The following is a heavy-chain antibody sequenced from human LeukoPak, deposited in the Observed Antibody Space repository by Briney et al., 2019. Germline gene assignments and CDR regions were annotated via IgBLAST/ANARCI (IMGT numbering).Heavy chain of an antibody. D-gene: IGHD3-22*01. CDR1: GFTFDDYA. Sequence: GGSLRLSCAASGFTFDDYAMHWVRHAPGKGLEWVSGISWNSGSIVYADSVKGRFTIYRDNANNSLYLQMNSLRAEDTALYYCAKDSYDSSGFASYWGQGTLVTVSS. CDR2: ISWNSGSI. V-gene: IGHV3-9*01. CDR3: AKDSYDSSGFASY. J-gene: IGHJ4*02.